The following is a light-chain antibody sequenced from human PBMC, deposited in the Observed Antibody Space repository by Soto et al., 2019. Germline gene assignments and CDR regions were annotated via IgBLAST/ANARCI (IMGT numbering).Light chain of an antibody. CDR1: QSISSY. J-gene: IGKJ1*01. CDR2: AAS. V-gene: IGKV1-39*01. Sequence: DVQMTQYPSSLSASVGDRVTITCRASQSISSYLNWYQQKPGKAPKLLIYAASSLQSGVPSRFSGSGSGTDFTLTISSLQPEDFATYYCQQSYSTPRTFGQRTKV. CDR3: QQSYSTPRT.